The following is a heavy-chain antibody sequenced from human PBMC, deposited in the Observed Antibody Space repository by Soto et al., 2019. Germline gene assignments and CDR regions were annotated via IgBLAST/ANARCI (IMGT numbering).Heavy chain of an antibody. D-gene: IGHD2-15*01. J-gene: IGHJ4*02. Sequence: QVQLVQSGAEVKKPGSSVKVSCKASGGTFSSYTISWVRQAPGQGLEWMGRIIPILGIANYAQKFQGRVTTTADKATSTAYMELSSLRSEDTAVYYCARPQYCSGGSCYSFDYWGQGTLDTVSS. V-gene: IGHV1-69*02. CDR3: ARPQYCSGGSCYSFDY. CDR1: GGTFSSYT. CDR2: IIPILGIA.